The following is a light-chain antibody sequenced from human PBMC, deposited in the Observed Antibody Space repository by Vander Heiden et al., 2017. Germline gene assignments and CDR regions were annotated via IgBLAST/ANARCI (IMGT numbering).Light chain of an antibody. CDR2: QAS. CDR3: QEYSGVSTWT. V-gene: IGKV1-5*03. Sequence: DIQMTPSPSTLSASVGDSVPISCRASQSISDRLAWYQQKPGKATKVLSVQASSLESGVPSRFSGSGSGTEFSLTISSLQPDDSATYCGQEYSGVSTWTFGQGTKLEIK. CDR1: QSISDR. J-gene: IGKJ2*01.